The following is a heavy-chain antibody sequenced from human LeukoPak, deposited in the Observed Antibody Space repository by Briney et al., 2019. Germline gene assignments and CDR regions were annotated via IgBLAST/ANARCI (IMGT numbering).Heavy chain of an antibody. D-gene: IGHD6-13*01. J-gene: IGHJ4*02. V-gene: IGHV3-11*04. CDR1: GFTFSDYY. CDR2: ISSSGSTI. CDR3: ARDSPYSSMWYYFDY. Sequence: GGSLRLSCAASGFTFSDYYMSWIRQAPGKGLEWVSYISSSGSTIYYADSVKGRFTISRDNAKNSLYLQMNSLRAEDTAVYYCARDSPYSSMWYYFDYWGQGTLVTVSS.